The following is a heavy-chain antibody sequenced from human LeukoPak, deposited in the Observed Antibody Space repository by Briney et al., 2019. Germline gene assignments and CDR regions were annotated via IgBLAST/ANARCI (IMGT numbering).Heavy chain of an antibody. CDR2: ISAYNGNT. CDR3: ARDGLYCTNGVCSSDI. CDR1: GGTFSSYA. Sequence: SVKVSCKASGGTFSSYAISWVRQAPGQGLEWMGWISAYNGNTNCAQKLQGRVTMTTDTSTSTAYMELTSLRSADTAVYFCARDGLYCTNGVCSSDIWGQGTLVTVSS. V-gene: IGHV1-18*01. D-gene: IGHD2-8*01. J-gene: IGHJ3*02.